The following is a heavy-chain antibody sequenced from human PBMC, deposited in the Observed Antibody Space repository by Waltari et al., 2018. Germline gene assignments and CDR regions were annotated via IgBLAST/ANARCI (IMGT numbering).Heavy chain of an antibody. D-gene: IGHD3-22*01. V-gene: IGHV4-34*01. CDR1: GGSFSAYH. Sequence: QVQLQQWGAGLLKPSETLSLTCAVFGGSFSAYHWSWIRQSPGKGLEWIGEINHSGSAIYNPSLKSRVTISVDTSKRQVSLRLSSVTAADTAVYFCARGTGGSSTYYFAGRDVWGQGTTVTVSS. CDR3: ARGTGGSSTYYFAGRDV. CDR2: INHSGSA. J-gene: IGHJ6*02.